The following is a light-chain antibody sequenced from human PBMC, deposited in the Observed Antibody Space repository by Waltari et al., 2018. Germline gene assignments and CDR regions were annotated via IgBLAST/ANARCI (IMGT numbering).Light chain of an antibody. CDR3: QQYDHYPWT. CDR2: QAS. V-gene: IGKV1-5*03. Sequence: DIQMTQSPSTLSASVADRVTITCRTSQGFSSWLAWYQQTPGKAPKLLIYQASTLESGVPSRFSGSGSGTEFTLTISSLQPDDSATYYCQQYDHYPWTFGQGTKVELK. J-gene: IGKJ1*01. CDR1: QGFSSW.